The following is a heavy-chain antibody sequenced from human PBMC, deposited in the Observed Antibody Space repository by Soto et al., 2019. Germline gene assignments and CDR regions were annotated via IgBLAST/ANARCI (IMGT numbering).Heavy chain of an antibody. D-gene: IGHD1-26*01. CDR1: GGTFSSYA. V-gene: IGHV1-69*14. Sequence: QVQLVQSGAEVKKHGSSVKVSCKASGGTFSSYAISWVRQAPGQGLEWMGGIIPIFGTANYAQKFQGRVPITANKSKSTGYMELSSLRPEARDVYYCASTGGSYQKYWYFDPWGRGTLVTFAS. CDR2: IIPIFGTA. J-gene: IGHJ2*01. CDR3: ASTGGSYQKYWYFDP.